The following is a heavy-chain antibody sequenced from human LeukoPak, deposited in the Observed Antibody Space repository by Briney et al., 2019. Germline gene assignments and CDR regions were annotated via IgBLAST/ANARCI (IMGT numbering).Heavy chain of an antibody. Sequence: PGGSLRLSCAASGFTLSRYGMHWVRQAPGKGLEWVADIWSDGNNKYYADSVKGRFTISRDNSKNTLYLQMNSLRAEDTAVYYCAKGKPTLYYFDYWGQGTLVTVSS. J-gene: IGHJ4*02. CDR3: AKGKPTLYYFDY. CDR1: GFTLSRYG. V-gene: IGHV3-33*06. CDR2: IWSDGNNK.